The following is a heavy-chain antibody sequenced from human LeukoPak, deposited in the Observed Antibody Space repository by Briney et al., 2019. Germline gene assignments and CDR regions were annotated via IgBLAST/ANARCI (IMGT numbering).Heavy chain of an antibody. Sequence: ASVKVSCKASGYTFTSYGISWVRQAPGQGLEWMGWISAYNGNTNYAQKFQGRVTITADESTSTAYMELSSLRSEDTAVYYCARVRRVAAAGTVGSYYYMDVWGKGTTVTISS. V-gene: IGHV1-18*01. D-gene: IGHD6-13*01. CDR3: ARVRRVAAAGTVGSYYYMDV. CDR1: GYTFTSYG. CDR2: ISAYNGNT. J-gene: IGHJ6*03.